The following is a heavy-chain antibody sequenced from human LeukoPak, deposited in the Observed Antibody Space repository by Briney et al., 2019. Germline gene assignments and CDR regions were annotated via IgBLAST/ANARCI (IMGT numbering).Heavy chain of an antibody. CDR3: ARVSRDFEPENAFDI. J-gene: IGHJ3*02. CDR1: GGSISSGDYY. D-gene: IGHD1-14*01. CDR2: IYYSGST. Sequence: SETLSLTCTVSGGSISSGDYYWGWIRQPPGKGLEWIGYIYYSGSTYYNPSLKCRFTISVDTSKNQFSLKLSSVTAADTAVYYCARVSRDFEPENAFDIWGQGTMVTVSS. V-gene: IGHV4-30-4*08.